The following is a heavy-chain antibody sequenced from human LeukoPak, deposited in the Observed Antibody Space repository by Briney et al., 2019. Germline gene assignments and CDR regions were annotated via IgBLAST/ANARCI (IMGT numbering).Heavy chain of an antibody. V-gene: IGHV3-21*01. D-gene: IGHD4-17*01. CDR2: ISSSSSFI. CDR3: ASTYGDLFDY. CDR1: GFTFSSSC. Sequence: PGGSLRLCCGAYGFTFSSSCMAWVRRAPGKGLEWVSSISSSSSFIYYADSVKGRFTISRDNAKNALYLQMNSLRAEDTAVYYCASTYGDLFDYWGQGTLVTVSS. J-gene: IGHJ4*02.